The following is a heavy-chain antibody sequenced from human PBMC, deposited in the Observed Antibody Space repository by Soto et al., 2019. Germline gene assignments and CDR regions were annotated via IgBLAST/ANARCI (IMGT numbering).Heavy chain of an antibody. D-gene: IGHD2-2*01. Sequence: EVQLVESGGGLVKPGGSLRLSCAAYGFPFSRYSMNWFRQAPGKWLEWVSSISSSSSYIYYAGSVKGRFTISRDNAKNSLYLQMNSLRAEDTAVYYCARDPDIVVLPAAPPDWFAPWGQGTLVTVSS. CDR3: ARDPDIVVLPAAPPDWFAP. J-gene: IGHJ5*02. CDR1: GFPFSRYS. V-gene: IGHV3-21*01. CDR2: ISSSSSYI.